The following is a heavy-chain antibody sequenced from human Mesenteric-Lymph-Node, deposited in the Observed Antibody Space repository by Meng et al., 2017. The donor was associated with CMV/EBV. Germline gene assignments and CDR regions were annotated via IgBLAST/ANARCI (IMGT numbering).Heavy chain of an antibody. Sequence: ASVKVSCKASGYTFTGYYMHWVRQAPGQGLEWMGWISAYNGNTNYAQKLQGRVTMTTDTSTSTAYMELRSLRSDDTAVYYCARAPSPAGLGDYWGQGTLVTVSS. V-gene: IGHV1-18*04. CDR3: ARAPSPAGLGDY. CDR1: GYTFTGYY. CDR2: ISAYNGNT. J-gene: IGHJ4*02.